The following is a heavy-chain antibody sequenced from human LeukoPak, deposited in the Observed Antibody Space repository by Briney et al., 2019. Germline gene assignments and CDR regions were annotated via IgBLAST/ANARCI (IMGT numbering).Heavy chain of an antibody. V-gene: IGHV4-39*07. J-gene: IGHJ6*03. CDR3: AGVGSENYYYYYYMDV. CDR2: IYYSGST. CDR1: GGSISSSSYY. D-gene: IGHD3-10*01. Sequence: PSETLSLTCTVSGGSISSSSYYWGWIRQPPGKGLEWIGSIYYSGSTYYNPSLKSRVTISVDTSKNQFSLKLSSVTAADTAVYYCAGVGSENYYYYYYMDVWGKGTTVTVSS.